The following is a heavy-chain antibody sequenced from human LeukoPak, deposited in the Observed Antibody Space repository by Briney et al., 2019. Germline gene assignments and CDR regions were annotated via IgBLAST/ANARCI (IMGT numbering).Heavy chain of an antibody. V-gene: IGHV4-59*01. D-gene: IGHD3-22*01. J-gene: IGHJ4*02. Sequence: SETLSLTCTVSGGSISSYYWSWIRQPPGKGLEWIGYIYYSGRTNYNPSLKSRVTISVDTSKNQFSLKLSSVTAADTAVYYCARDASSSGWHDYWGQGTLVTVSS. CDR2: IYYSGRT. CDR1: GGSISSYY. CDR3: ARDASSSGWHDY.